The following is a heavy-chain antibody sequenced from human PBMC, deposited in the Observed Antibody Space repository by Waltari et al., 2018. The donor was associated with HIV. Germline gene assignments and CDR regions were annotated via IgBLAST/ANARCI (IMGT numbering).Heavy chain of an antibody. J-gene: IGHJ6*02. D-gene: IGHD3-3*01. CDR1: GFSFSVNC. Sequence: EAQLGECGGGLIQPGGSLRLSCAAAGFSFSVNCMSWVRQVPGRGVEGIDLICSGGITEYAGSGSGLFTISRDDSANTWHLQMKSLRVDDTAGYCCARDRSYDGRGMDVWGQGTTVIVS. V-gene: IGHV3-53*01. CDR2: ICSGGIT. CDR3: ARDRSYDGRGMDV.